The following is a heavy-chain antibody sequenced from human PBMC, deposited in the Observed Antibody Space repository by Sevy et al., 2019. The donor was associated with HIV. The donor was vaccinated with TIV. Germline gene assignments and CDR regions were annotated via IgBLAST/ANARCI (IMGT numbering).Heavy chain of an antibody. V-gene: IGHV3-7*01. J-gene: IGHJ4*02. Sequence: GGSLRLSCAASGFTFSANWMNWVRPAPATGLEWVANIKADGSDKHYVDSVEGRFTISRDNAKNLLFLQMNSLRVEDTAVYYCAHETFGRFESWGQGTLVTVSS. CDR3: AHETFGRFES. D-gene: IGHD3-16*01. CDR1: GFTFSANW. CDR2: IKADGSDK.